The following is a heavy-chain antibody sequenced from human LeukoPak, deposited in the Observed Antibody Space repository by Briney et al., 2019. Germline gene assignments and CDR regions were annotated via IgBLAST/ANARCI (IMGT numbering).Heavy chain of an antibody. J-gene: IGHJ5*02. Sequence: PSQTLSLTCTVSGGSISSVGYYWSWIRQPPGKGLEWIGYIYYSGSTYYNPSLKSRVTISVDTSKNQFSLKLSSVTAADTAVYYCARANYDFWSGYYFWFDPWGQGTLVTVSS. D-gene: IGHD3-3*01. CDR2: IYYSGST. V-gene: IGHV4-30-4*08. CDR3: ARANYDFWSGYYFWFDP. CDR1: GGSISSVGYY.